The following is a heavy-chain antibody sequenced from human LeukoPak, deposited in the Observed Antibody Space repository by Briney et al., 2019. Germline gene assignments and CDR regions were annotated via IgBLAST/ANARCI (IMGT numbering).Heavy chain of an antibody. V-gene: IGHV3-53*01. CDR2: IYSGGST. CDR1: GFTFSSYA. Sequence: GGSLRLSCAASGFTFSSYAMSWVRQAPGKGLEWVSVIYSGGSTYYADSVKGRSTISRDNSKNTLYLQMNSLRAEDTAVYYCASMYFSQYLQHWGQGTLVTVSS. CDR3: ASMYFSQYLQH. J-gene: IGHJ1*01. D-gene: IGHD2-8*01.